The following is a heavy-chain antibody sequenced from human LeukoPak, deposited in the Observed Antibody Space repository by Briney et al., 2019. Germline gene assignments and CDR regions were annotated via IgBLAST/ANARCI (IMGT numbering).Heavy chain of an antibody. CDR3: AREPYYYDSTGFDY. CDR2: ISAYNGNT. CDR1: GYTFTSYG. J-gene: IGHJ4*02. Sequence: ASVKVSCKASGYTFTSYGISWVRQAPGQGLEWMGWISAYNGNTNYAQKLQGRVTMTTDTSTSTAYMELRSLRSDDTAVYYCAREPYYYDSTGFDYWGPGTLVTVSS. D-gene: IGHD3-22*01. V-gene: IGHV1-18*01.